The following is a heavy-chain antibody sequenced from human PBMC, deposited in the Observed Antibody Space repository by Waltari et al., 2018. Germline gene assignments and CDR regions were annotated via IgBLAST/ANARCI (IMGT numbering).Heavy chain of an antibody. D-gene: IGHD3-22*01. J-gene: IGHJ1*01. V-gene: IGHV3-21*01. CDR2: VITGTDYK. CDR3: ARTWNWVYDS. CDR1: GFTFRSYT. Sequence: EVRLVESGGGLVTPGGSLRLSCAASGFTFRSYTINWVRLSPRKGLEWIASVITGTDYKFYADSVKDRFSISRDNAKNSLYLQMDSLTADDTALYYCARTWNWVYDSWGQGTPVTVSS.